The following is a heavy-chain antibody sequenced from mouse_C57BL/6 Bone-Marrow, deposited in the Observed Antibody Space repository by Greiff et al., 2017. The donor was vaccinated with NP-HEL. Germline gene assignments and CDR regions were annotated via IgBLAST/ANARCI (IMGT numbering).Heavy chain of an antibody. CDR1: GYSITSGYY. D-gene: IGHD1-1*01. J-gene: IGHJ2*01. V-gene: IGHV3-6*01. Sequence: VQLQQSGPGLVKPSQSLSLTCSVTGYSITSGYYWNWIRQFPGNKLEWMGYISYDGSNNYNPSLKNRISITRDTSKNQFFLKLNSVTTEDTATYYCARDYYGSSYGYWGQGTTFTVSS. CDR3: ARDYYGSSYGY. CDR2: ISYDGSN.